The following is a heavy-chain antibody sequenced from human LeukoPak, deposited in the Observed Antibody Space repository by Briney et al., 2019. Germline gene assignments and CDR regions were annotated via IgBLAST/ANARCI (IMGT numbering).Heavy chain of an antibody. CDR3: ARDVIWSGYYPISDY. D-gene: IGHD3-3*01. CDR1: GYTFINYG. Sequence: ASVKVSCKASGYTFINYGISWVRQAPGQGLEWMGWISADNGNTNYAQKLQGRVTMTTDTSTSTAYMELRSLRSDDTAVYYCARDVIWSGYYPISDYWGQGSLVTVSS. V-gene: IGHV1-18*01. J-gene: IGHJ4*02. CDR2: ISADNGNT.